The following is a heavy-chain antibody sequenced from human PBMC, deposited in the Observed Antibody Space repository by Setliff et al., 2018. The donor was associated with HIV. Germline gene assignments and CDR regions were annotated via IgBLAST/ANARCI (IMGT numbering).Heavy chain of an antibody. V-gene: IGHV1-46*01. CDR1: GYTFTSYF. CDR3: ARAGGGATDQAFDI. Sequence: GASVKVSCKAFGYTFTSYFLHWVRLAPGQGLEWLGIIDPNGGATNNAQKLQGRLTVTTDTSTGTLYMELSNLRSDDSAVYYCARAGGGATDQAFDIWGQGTMVTVSS. D-gene: IGHD2-2*01. J-gene: IGHJ3*02. CDR2: IDPNGGAT.